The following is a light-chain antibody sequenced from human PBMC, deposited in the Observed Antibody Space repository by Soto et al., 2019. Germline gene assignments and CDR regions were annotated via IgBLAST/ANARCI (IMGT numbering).Light chain of an antibody. CDR3: HHYNSYSEA. V-gene: IGKV1-5*03. J-gene: IGKJ1*01. Sequence: DIQMTQSPSTLSGALGERVTITCLASQTISSWLAWYQQKPGKAPKLLIYKASTLKSGVPSRFSGSGSGKEFTLTLSSLQPDDFATYYCHHYNSYSEAFGQGPKVAIK. CDR2: KAS. CDR1: QTISSW.